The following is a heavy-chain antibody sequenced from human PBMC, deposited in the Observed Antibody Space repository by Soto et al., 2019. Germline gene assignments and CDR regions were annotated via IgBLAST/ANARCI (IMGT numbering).Heavy chain of an antibody. J-gene: IGHJ6*02. V-gene: IGHV1-69*13. CDR3: ALPLGPLLAIVVVPAASPHPRSRNYYYGMDV. D-gene: IGHD2-2*01. Sequence: ASVKVSCKASGGTFSSYAISWVRQAPGQGLEWMGGIIPIFGTANYAQKFQGRVTITADESTSTAYMELSSLRSEDTAVYYCALPLGPLLAIVVVPAASPHPRSRNYYYGMDVWGQGTTVTVSS. CDR1: GGTFSSYA. CDR2: IIPIFGTA.